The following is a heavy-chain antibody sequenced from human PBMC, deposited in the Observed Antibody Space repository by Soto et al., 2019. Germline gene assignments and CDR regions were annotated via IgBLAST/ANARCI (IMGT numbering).Heavy chain of an antibody. V-gene: IGHV2-5*02. Sequence: SGPTLVNPTQTLTLTCTFSGFSLSTSGVGVGWIRQPPGKALEWLALIYWDDDKRYSPSLKSRLTITKDTSKNQVVLTMTNMDPVDTATYYCVHTPPGYCSGGSCYPEHYFDYWGQGTLVTVSS. D-gene: IGHD2-15*01. CDR3: VHTPPGYCSGGSCYPEHYFDY. J-gene: IGHJ4*02. CDR1: GFSLSTSGVG. CDR2: IYWDDDK.